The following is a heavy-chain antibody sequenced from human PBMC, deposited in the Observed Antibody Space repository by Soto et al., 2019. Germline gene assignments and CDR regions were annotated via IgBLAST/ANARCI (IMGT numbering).Heavy chain of an antibody. CDR2: ISSSSGST. J-gene: IGHJ4*02. CDR1: GFTFSNYA. D-gene: IGHD5-12*01. Sequence: EVQLLESGGGLVQPGGSLRLSCAASGFTFSNYAMNWVRQAPGKGLERVSTISSSSGSTYYADSVKGRFTISRDNSKNFLYLQMNSLRGDDTAVYYCAKVGSERYSGQHSDYWGQGTLVTISS. CDR3: AKVGSERYSGQHSDY. V-gene: IGHV3-23*01.